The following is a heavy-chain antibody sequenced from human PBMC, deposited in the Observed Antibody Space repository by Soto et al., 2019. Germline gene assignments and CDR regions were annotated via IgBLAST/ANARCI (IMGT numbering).Heavy chain of an antibody. Sequence: QVQLQQWGAGLLKPSETLSLTCAVYGGSFSGYYWNWIRQPPGKGLEWIADINNSGGTHYNPSLKRRVTISVDTSKHQFALKLSSVTAADTAVYYCARRLVNRPVDHWAQGTLVTVSS. CDR2: INNSGGT. CDR1: GGSFSGYY. J-gene: IGHJ5*02. CDR3: ARRLVNRPVDH. D-gene: IGHD2-15*01. V-gene: IGHV4-34*01.